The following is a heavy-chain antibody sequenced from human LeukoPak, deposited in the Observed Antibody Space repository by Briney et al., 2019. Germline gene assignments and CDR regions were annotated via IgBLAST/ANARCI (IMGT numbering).Heavy chain of an antibody. Sequence: PSETLSLTCTVSGGSISSYYWSWIWQPAGKGLEWIGRIYTSGSTNYNASLKSRFSMSVDTSKNQFSLKLSSVTAADTAVFYCARENSGSYREFDYWGQGTLVTVSS. J-gene: IGHJ4*02. CDR1: GGSISSYY. V-gene: IGHV4-4*07. CDR3: ARENSGSYREFDY. CDR2: IYTSGST. D-gene: IGHD1-26*01.